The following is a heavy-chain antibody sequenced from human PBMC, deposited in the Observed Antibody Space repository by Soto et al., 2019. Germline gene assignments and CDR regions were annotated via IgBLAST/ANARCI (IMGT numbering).Heavy chain of an antibody. J-gene: IGHJ4*02. V-gene: IGHV3-73*02. Sequence: EMQLVESGGGLVQPGGSLKLSCAASGFIFPGFAMHWVRPAPGKGLEWVGRIRSQVYSHATEYAPSVTGRFTISRDDSKNTIYLQMNSLKIEDTAVYYCVRPDNSGYGGYEGFWGQGTLVAVSS. CDR2: IRSQVYSHAT. CDR1: GFIFPGFA. D-gene: IGHD5-12*01. CDR3: VRPDNSGYGGYEGF.